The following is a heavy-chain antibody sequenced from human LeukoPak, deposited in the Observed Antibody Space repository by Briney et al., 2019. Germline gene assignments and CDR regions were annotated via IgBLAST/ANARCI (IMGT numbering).Heavy chain of an antibody. CDR2: ISGSGGST. CDR1: GFTFSSYA. CDR3: AKDRGRSYYYDSSGYSDY. D-gene: IGHD3-22*01. Sequence: GGSLRLSCAASGFTFSSYAMSWVRQTPGKGLEWVSAISGSGGSTYYADSVRGRFTISRDNSKNTLYLQMNSLRAEDTAVYYCAKDRGRSYYYDSSGYSDYWGQGTLVTVSS. V-gene: IGHV3-23*01. J-gene: IGHJ4*02.